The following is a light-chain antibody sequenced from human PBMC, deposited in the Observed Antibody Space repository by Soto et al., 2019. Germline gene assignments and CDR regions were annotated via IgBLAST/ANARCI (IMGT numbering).Light chain of an antibody. CDR2: GAS. V-gene: IGKV3-20*01. CDR1: QSVSSSY. CDR3: QQYGSSRWLS. Sequence: EIVLTQSPGTLSLSPGERATLSCRASQSVSSSYLAWYQQKPGQAPRLLIYGASSRATGIPDRFSGSGSGTDFTLTISRLEPEDFAVYYCQQYGSSRWLSFGGGTKVDIK. J-gene: IGKJ4*01.